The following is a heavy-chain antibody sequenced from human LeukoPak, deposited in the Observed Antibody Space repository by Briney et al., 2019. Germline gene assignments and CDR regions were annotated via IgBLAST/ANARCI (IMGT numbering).Heavy chain of an antibody. V-gene: IGHV3-53*01. Sequence: GGSLRLSCAASGSTVSSDYMSWVRQAPGKGLEWVSVIYSGGSTFYADPVKGRFTISRDNSKNTLHLQMNSLRVEDTAIYYCARGTIARLGPFDCWGQGTLVIVSS. J-gene: IGHJ4*02. CDR3: ARGTIARLGPFDC. CDR1: GSTVSSDY. D-gene: IGHD6-6*01. CDR2: IYSGGST.